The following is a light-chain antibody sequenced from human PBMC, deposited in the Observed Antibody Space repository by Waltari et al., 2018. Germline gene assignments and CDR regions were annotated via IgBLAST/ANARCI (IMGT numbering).Light chain of an antibody. V-gene: IGKV3-11*01. J-gene: IGKJ2*01. CDR1: QSVSSY. CDR3: QQRRNWLYT. Sequence: EIVLTQSPAPLSFSPGERATLSCRASQSVSSYLAWYQQKPGQAPRLLIYDASNRATGIPARFSGSGSGTDFTLTISSLEPEDFAVYYCQQRRNWLYTFGQGTKLEIK. CDR2: DAS.